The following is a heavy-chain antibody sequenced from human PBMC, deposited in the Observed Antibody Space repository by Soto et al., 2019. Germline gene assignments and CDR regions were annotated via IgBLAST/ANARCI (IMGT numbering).Heavy chain of an antibody. CDR3: ARILVGATARGDFQH. D-gene: IGHD1-26*01. J-gene: IGHJ1*01. CDR2: IYYSGST. CDR1: GGSISSSSYY. Sequence: SETLSLTCTVSGGSISSSSYYWGWIRQPPGKGLEWIGSIYYSGSTYYNPSLKSRVTISVDTSKNQFSLKLSSVTAADTAVYYCARILVGATARGDFQHWGQGTLVTVSS. V-gene: IGHV4-39*01.